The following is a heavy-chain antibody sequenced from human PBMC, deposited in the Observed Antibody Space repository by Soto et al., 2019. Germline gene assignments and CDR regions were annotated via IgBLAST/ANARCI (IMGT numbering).Heavy chain of an antibody. CDR3: ARDTRDIWGTFSDY. Sequence: PSETLSLTCTVSGGSISSGDYYWSWIRQRPGKGLEWIGHIYSSGSAYYNPSLKSRVTISLHTSKNQFSLRLTSVTAADTAMYYCARDTRDIWGTFSDYWGQGTLVTVSS. V-gene: IGHV4-31*02. D-gene: IGHD3-16*01. J-gene: IGHJ4*02. CDR2: IYSSGSA. CDR1: GGSISSGDYY.